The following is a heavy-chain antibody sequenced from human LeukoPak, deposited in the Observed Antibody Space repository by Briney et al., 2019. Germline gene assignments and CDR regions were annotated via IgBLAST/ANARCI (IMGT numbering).Heavy chain of an antibody. J-gene: IGHJ4*02. CDR1: GFTFSSYA. V-gene: IGHV3-23*01. D-gene: IGHD1-26*01. CDR3: AKDVRSGSYSGPLWY. Sequence: GGSLRLSCAASGFTFSSYAMSWVRQAPGKGLEWVSTISGIGDDTSYADSVKGRFTISRDNSKNTLYLQMNSLRAEDTAVYYCAKDVRSGSYSGPLWYWGQGTLVTVSS. CDR2: ISGIGDDT.